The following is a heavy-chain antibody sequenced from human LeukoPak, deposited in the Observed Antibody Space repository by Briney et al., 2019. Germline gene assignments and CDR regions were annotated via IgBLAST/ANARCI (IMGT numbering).Heavy chain of an antibody. D-gene: IGHD6-13*01. CDR3: ARHSLPEQQLAAVNWFDP. V-gene: IGHV5-51*01. CDR1: GYSFTSYW. Sequence: GESLKISCKGSGYSFTSYWIGWVRQMPGKGLEWMGIIYPGDSDTRYSPSFQGQVTISADKSISTAYLQWSSLKASDTATYYCARHSLPEQQLAAVNWFDPWGQGTLVTVSS. J-gene: IGHJ5*02. CDR2: IYPGDSDT.